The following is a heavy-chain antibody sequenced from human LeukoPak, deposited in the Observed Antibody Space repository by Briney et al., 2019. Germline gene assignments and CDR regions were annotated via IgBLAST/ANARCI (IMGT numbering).Heavy chain of an antibody. CDR1: GGSLSNGGFY. CDR3: ARGGSHCFDP. D-gene: IGHD2-15*01. Sequence: PSETLSLTCTVSGGSLSNGGFYWSWIRQHPGKGLEWIGYIYYGGNTYYNPSLKSRVTISVDTSKNQFTLKLSSVTAADTAVYYCARGGSHCFDPWGQGTLVTVSS. CDR2: IYYGGNT. J-gene: IGHJ5*02. V-gene: IGHV4-31*03.